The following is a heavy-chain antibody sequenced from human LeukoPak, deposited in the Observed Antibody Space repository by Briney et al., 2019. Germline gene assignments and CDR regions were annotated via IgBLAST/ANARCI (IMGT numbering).Heavy chain of an antibody. CDR1: GFTFSSYA. Sequence: GGSLRLSCAASGFTFSSYAMSWVRQAPGKGLEWVSGISWNSGSIDYADSVKGRFTISRDNAKNSLYLQMNSLRAEDTALYYCAKDLITFGGIVVVEKGFDHWGQGTLVTVSS. V-gene: IGHV3-9*01. D-gene: IGHD3-16*02. CDR2: ISWNSGSI. CDR3: AKDLITFGGIVVVEKGFDH. J-gene: IGHJ4*02.